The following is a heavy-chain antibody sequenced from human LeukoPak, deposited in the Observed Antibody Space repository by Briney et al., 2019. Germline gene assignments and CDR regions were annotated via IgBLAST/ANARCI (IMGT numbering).Heavy chain of an antibody. CDR2: ISSSSRYI. Sequence: PGGSLRLSCAASGFTFSSYSMNWVRQAPGKGLEWVSSISSSSRYIYYADSVKGRFTISRDNAKNSLYLQMNSLRAEDTAVYYCARDRGDIRGDAFDIWGQGTMVTVSS. V-gene: IGHV3-21*01. J-gene: IGHJ3*02. D-gene: IGHD3-9*01. CDR3: ARDRGDIRGDAFDI. CDR1: GFTFSSYS.